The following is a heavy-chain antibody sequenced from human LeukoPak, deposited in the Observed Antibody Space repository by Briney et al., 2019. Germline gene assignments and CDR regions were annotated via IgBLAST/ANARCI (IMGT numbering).Heavy chain of an antibody. V-gene: IGHV3-48*01. D-gene: IGHD3-3*01. CDR2: ISSSSSTI. J-gene: IGHJ3*02. Sequence: GGSLRLSCAASGFTFSSYSMNWVRQAPGKGLEWVSYISSSSSTIYYADSAKGRFTISRDNAKNSLYLQMNSLRAEDTAVYYCARYDFWSGPKRPNDAFDIWGQGTMVTVSS. CDR1: GFTFSSYS. CDR3: ARYDFWSGPKRPNDAFDI.